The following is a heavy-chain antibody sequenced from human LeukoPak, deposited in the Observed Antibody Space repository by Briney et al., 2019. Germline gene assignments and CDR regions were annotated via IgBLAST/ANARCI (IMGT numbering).Heavy chain of an antibody. V-gene: IGHV4-34*01. CDR3: ARRALTTSYSL. D-gene: IGHD4/OR15-4a*01. CDR1: SGSFSGYY. CDR2: INHSGST. Sequence: SETLSLTCAVYSGSFSGYYWSWIRQSPGKGLEWIGEINHSGSTNYNPSLKSRVTISIDTSKNQFSLKLRSVTAADTAVYFCARRALTTSYSLWGQGTLVTVYS. J-gene: IGHJ4*02.